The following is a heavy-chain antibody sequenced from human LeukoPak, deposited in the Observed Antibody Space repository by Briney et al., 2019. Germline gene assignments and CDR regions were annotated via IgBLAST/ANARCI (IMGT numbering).Heavy chain of an antibody. CDR2: ISSDGSNK. V-gene: IGHV3-30-3*01. CDR1: GFTFSTYI. Sequence: PGGSLRLSCAASGFTFSTYILHWLRQAPGKGLEWVAVISSDGSNKYYADSVKGRFTISRDNSKNTLYLQMNSLRAEDTAVYYCARDALKWGQGTLVTVSS. CDR3: ARDALK. J-gene: IGHJ4*02.